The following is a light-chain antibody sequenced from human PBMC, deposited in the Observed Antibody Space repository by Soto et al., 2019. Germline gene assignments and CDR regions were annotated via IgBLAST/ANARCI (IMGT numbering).Light chain of an antibody. CDR3: ETWDSNTHTV. V-gene: IGLV4-60*02. J-gene: IGLJ3*02. CDR2: LEGSGSY. Sequence: QSVLTQSSSASASLGSSVKLTCTLSSGHSSYIIAWHQQQPGKAPRYLMKLEGSGSYNKGSGVPDRFSGSSSGADRYLTISNLQFDDEADYDCETWDSNTHTVFGGGTKLTVL. CDR1: SGHSSYI.